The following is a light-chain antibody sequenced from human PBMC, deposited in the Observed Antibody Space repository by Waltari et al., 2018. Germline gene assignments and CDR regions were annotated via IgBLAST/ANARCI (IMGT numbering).Light chain of an antibody. CDR1: SSDIGAYTY. Sequence: QSALTQPAAVSGSPGQSITISCTGSSSDIGAYTYFAWYQHFPDEAPKLLIYEVRNRPSGVSSRFSGSKSGNTASLTISGIQAEDEAHYYCSSYTNTFVVFGGGTKLTVL. J-gene: IGLJ2*01. CDR3: SSYTNTFVV. CDR2: EVR. V-gene: IGLV2-14*01.